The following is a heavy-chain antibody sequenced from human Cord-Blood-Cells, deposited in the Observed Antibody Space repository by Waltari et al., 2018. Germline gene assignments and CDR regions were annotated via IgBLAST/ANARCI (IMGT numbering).Heavy chain of an antibody. V-gene: IGHV4-38-2*02. CDR3: ARDGGSYYNWFDP. CDR2: IYHSGST. J-gene: IGHJ5*02. CDR1: GYSISSGYY. D-gene: IGHD1-26*01. Sequence: QVQLQESGPGLVKPSETLSLTCTVSGYSISSGYYWGWIRQPPGKGLEWIGSIYHSGSTYHNPSLKSRVTISVDTSKNQFSLKLSSVTAADTAVYYCARDGGSYYNWFDPWGQGTLVTVSS.